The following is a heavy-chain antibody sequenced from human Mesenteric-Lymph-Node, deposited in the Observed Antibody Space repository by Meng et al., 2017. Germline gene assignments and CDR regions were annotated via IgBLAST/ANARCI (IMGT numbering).Heavy chain of an antibody. J-gene: IGHJ3*02. CDR2: ISYDGSNK. Sequence: SCAASGFTFSSYAMHWVRQAPGKGLEWVAVISYDGSNKYYADSVKGRFTISRDNSKNTLYLQMNSLRAEDTAVDYCAGDGGSGNPDDFDIWGQGTMVTVAS. CDR3: AGDGGSGNPDDFDI. CDR1: GFTFSSYA. D-gene: IGHD3-10*01. V-gene: IGHV3-30*04.